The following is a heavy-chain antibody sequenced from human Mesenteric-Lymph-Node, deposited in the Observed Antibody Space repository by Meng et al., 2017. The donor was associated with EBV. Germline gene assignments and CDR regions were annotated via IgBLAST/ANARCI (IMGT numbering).Heavy chain of an antibody. CDR3: AKGGLAYNDN. V-gene: IGHV3-23*04. CDR2: ISGNGVSK. J-gene: IGHJ4*02. D-gene: IGHD2-21*01. CDR1: GFTFSSDA. Sequence: GQLVGFGGGLVMPGGSLRLSCAVSGFTFSSDAMSWVRQAPGKGLEWVSSISGNGVSKYYADSVKGRFTISRDNSKNTLYLEMNSLRAEDTAVYYCAKGGLAYNDNWGQGTLVTVSS.